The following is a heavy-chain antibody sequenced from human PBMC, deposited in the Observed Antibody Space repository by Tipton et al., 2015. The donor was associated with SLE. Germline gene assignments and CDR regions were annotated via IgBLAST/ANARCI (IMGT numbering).Heavy chain of an antibody. CDR2: IYHSGST. Sequence: TLSLTCTVSGYSISSGYYWGWIRQPPGKGLEWIGSIYHSGSTYYNPSLKSRVTISVDTSKNQFSLKLSSVTAADTAVYYCARDRSGSAVGWFDPWGQGTLVTVSS. D-gene: IGHD4-23*01. CDR1: GYSISSGYY. J-gene: IGHJ5*02. V-gene: IGHV4-38-2*02. CDR3: ARDRSGSAVGWFDP.